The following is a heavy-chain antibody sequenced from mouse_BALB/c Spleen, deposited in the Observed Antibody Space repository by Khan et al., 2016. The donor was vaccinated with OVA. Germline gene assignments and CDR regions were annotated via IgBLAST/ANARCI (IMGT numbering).Heavy chain of an antibody. D-gene: IGHD4-1*01. CDR1: GFTFSTYG. V-gene: IGHV5-6*01. CDR3: ASHVTGSFAY. Sequence: EVQRVESGGDLVKPGGSLRLSCAASGFTFSTYGMSWVRQFPDKRLEWVATINSDGYYTYYPDTLKGRFTISRKNAENTLYLQMSSLKSEDTAIYYCASHVTGSFAYWGHGTLVTVSA. J-gene: IGHJ3*01. CDR2: INSDGYYT.